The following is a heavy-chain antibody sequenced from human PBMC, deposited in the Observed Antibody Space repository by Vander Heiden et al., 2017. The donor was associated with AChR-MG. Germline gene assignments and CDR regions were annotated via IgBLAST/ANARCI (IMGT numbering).Heavy chain of an antibody. CDR3: ARDPGWLQFRYYFDY. D-gene: IGHD5-12*01. Sequence: EVQLVESGRGLVQPGGSLRPSFAPPGFTSRGYEMSWVRQAPGKGLEWVAYIRSSGSTIYYADSVKGRFTISRDNAKNSLYLQMNSLRAEDTAVYYCARDPGWLQFRYYFDYWGQGTLVTVSS. CDR1: GFTSRGYE. J-gene: IGHJ4*02. V-gene: IGHV3-48*03. CDR2: IRSSGSTI.